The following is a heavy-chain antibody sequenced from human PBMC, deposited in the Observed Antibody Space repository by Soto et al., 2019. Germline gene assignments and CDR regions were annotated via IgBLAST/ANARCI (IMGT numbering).Heavy chain of an antibody. CDR2: IYYSGST. CDR3: ARGGYYDSSGYYDAIDY. Sequence: QVQLQESGPGLVKPSQTLSLTCTVSGGSISSGDYYWSWIRQPPGKGLEWIGYIYYSGSTYYNPSLKSRVTMSVDTSKTQFSLKLSAVNAADTAVYYCARGGYYDSSGYYDAIDYWGQGTLVTVSS. J-gene: IGHJ4*02. D-gene: IGHD3-22*01. V-gene: IGHV4-30-4*01. CDR1: GGSISSGDYY.